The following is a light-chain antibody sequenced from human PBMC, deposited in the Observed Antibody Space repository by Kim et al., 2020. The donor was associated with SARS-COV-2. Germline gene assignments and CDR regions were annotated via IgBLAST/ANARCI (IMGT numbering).Light chain of an antibody. Sequence: LRQTVRITGQGDSLRIYYASWYQQKPGQAPVLVIYGKNNRPSGIPDRFSGSSSGNTASLTITGAQAEDEADYYCNSRDSSGNHLVFGGGTQLTVL. CDR3: NSRDSSGNHLV. CDR2: GKN. V-gene: IGLV3-19*01. CDR1: SLRIYY. J-gene: IGLJ2*01.